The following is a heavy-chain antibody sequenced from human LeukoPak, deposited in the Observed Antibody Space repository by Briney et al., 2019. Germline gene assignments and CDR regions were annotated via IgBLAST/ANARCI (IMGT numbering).Heavy chain of an antibody. CDR2: IWFDGSNK. CDR3: ARTSYDSTWAMDFFDF. D-gene: IGHD3-22*01. J-gene: IGHJ4*02. CDR1: GFSFSNYG. Sequence: GGSLRLSCAASGFSFSNYGMHWVRQAPGKGLEWVALIWFDGSNKYYADSVKGRFTISRDNSKNTLYLQMNSLRAEDTAVYYCARTSYDSTWAMDFFDFWGQGSLVTVSS. V-gene: IGHV3-33*01.